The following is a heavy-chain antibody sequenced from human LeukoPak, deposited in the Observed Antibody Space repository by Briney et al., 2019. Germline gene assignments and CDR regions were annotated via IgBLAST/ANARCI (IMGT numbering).Heavy chain of an antibody. CDR2: IKSKTNGATT. J-gene: IGHJ5*01. CDR1: GFIFSNAW. CDR3: TIHRGTYWLDS. V-gene: IGHV3-15*01. D-gene: IGHD6-25*01. Sequence: GGSLRLSCAASGFIFSNAWMSWVRQAPGKGLEWVGRIKSKTNGATTDYTAPVKGRFTISRDDSKNTLYLQMNSLKTEDTAVYYCTIHRGTYWLDSWGQGTLVTVSS.